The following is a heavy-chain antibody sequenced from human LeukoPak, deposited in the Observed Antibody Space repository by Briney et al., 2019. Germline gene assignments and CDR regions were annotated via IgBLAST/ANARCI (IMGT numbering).Heavy chain of an antibody. J-gene: IGHJ4*02. CDR3: AKGGYYDSSGYSPFDY. CDR2: ISGSGGST. V-gene: IGHV3-23*01. D-gene: IGHD3-22*01. CDR1: GFTFSSYA. Sequence: GESLRLSCAASGFTFSSYATSWVRQAPGKGLEWVSAISGSGGSTYYADSVKGRFTISRDNSKNTLYLQMNSLRAEDTAVYYCAKGGYYDSSGYSPFDYWGQGTLVTVSS.